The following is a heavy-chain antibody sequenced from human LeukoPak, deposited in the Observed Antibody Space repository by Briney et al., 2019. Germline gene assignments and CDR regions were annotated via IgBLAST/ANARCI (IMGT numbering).Heavy chain of an antibody. CDR1: GGSFSGYY. CDR2: INHSGST. D-gene: IGHD1-26*01. Sequence: PSETLSLTCAVYGGSFSGYYWSWIRQPPGKGLEWIGEINHSGSTNYNPSLKSRVTISVDTSKNQFSPKLSSVTAADTAVYYCARGGRYSGSYLDYWGQGTLVTVSS. V-gene: IGHV4-34*01. CDR3: ARGGRYSGSYLDY. J-gene: IGHJ4*02.